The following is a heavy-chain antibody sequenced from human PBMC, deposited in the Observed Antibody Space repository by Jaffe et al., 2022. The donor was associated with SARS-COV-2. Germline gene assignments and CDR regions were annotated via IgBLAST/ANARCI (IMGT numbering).Heavy chain of an antibody. Sequence: QVQLQESGPGLVKPSGTLSLTCAVSGGSINSGYWWSWVRQPPGKGLEWIGDFYHTGHTNYDPSLKSRVTISVDKSMNQFSLRLTSVTAADTAVYYCANLGYSTSPGIDDWGPGTLVTVSS. J-gene: IGHJ4*02. V-gene: IGHV4-4*02. CDR3: ANLGYSTSPGIDD. CDR1: GGSINSGYW. CDR2: FYHTGHT. D-gene: IGHD6-6*01.